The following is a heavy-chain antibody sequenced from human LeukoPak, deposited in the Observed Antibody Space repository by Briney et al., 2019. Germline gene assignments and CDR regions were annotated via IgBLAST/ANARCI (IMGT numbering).Heavy chain of an antibody. CDR3: AKESGKFDY. CDR2: ISRYGVST. Sequence: GGTLRLSCVGSXLPIYDFAMQWLRHAQGKDLEWVSLISRYGVSTLYADFVKGRFSIYRDNRKNSLYLEMNSLRTEDAAMYYCAKESGKFDYWGQGTLVAVSS. CDR1: XLPIYDFA. V-gene: IGHV3-43*02. J-gene: IGHJ4*02.